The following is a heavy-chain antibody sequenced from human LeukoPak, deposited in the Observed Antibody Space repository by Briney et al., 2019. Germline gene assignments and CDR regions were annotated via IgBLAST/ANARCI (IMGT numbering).Heavy chain of an antibody. J-gene: IGHJ4*02. CDR2: IYNSGRT. V-gene: IGHV4-31*03. D-gene: IGHD6-13*01. Sequence: PSETLSLTCTVSGDSISSGGYYWSWIRQHPGKGLEWMGYIYNSGRTYHNPSLKSRVTISVDTSKNQFSLKLSSVTAADTAVYYCARVSEQQLGLFEYWGQGTLVTVSS. CDR3: ARVSEQQLGLFEY. CDR1: GDSISSGGYY.